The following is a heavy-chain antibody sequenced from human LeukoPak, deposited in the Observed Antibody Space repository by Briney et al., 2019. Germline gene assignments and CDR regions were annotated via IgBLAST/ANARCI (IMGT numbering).Heavy chain of an antibody. CDR1: GGSVSSGSYS. CDR2: VYYSGST. Sequence: SETLSLTCTVSGGSVSSGSYSWTWIRQPLGKGLEWIGYVYYSGSTNYNPSLKSRLTISVDTSKNQFSLKLRSVTAADTAVYYCAREPGFDSSGYLNWFDPWGQGTLVTVSS. D-gene: IGHD3-22*01. CDR3: AREPGFDSSGYLNWFDP. V-gene: IGHV4-61*01. J-gene: IGHJ5*02.